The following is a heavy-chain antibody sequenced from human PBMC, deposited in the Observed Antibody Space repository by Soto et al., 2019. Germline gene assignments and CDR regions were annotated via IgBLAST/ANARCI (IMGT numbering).Heavy chain of an antibody. D-gene: IGHD2-2*01. CDR2: IYYSGST. J-gene: IGHJ4*02. Sequence: PSETLSLTCTVSGGSISSYYWSWIRQPPGKGLEWIGYIYYSGSTNYNPSLKSRVTISVDTSKNQFSLKLSSVTAADTAVYYCARLIGYCSSTSCYYFDYWGQGTLVTVSS. V-gene: IGHV4-59*08. CDR1: GGSISSYY. CDR3: ARLIGYCSSTSCYYFDY.